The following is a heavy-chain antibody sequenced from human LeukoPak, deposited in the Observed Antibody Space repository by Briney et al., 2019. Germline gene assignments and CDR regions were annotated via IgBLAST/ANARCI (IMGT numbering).Heavy chain of an antibody. CDR1: GGSFSGYY. CDR2: INHSGST. Sequence: SETLSLTCAVYGGSFSGYYWSWIRQPPGKGLEWIGEINHSGSTNYNAYLKSRVTISVDTSNKHTSQKLSSVTGADTTVYYCGRERGGAADGNYYYHRMDVWGQGTTDSVSS. CDR3: GRERGGAADGNYYYHRMDV. V-gene: IGHV4-34*01. J-gene: IGHJ6*02. D-gene: IGHD6-13*01.